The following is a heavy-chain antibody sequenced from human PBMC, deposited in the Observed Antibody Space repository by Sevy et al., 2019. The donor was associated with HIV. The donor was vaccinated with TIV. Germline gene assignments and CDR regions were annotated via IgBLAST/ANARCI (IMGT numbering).Heavy chain of an antibody. J-gene: IGHJ2*01. CDR1: GFTFSSYA. D-gene: IGHD6-6*01. CDR2: ISYDGSNK. V-gene: IGHV3-30-3*01. Sequence: GGSLRLSYAASGFTFSSYAMHWVRQAPGKGLEWVAVISYDGSNKYYADSVKGRFTISRDNSKNTLYLQMNSLRAEDTAEYYCARGKYSSSSVGWYFDLWGRGTLVTVSS. CDR3: ARGKYSSSSVGWYFDL.